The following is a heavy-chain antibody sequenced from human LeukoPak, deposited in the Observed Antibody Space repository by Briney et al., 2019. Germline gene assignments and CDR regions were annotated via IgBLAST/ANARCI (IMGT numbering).Heavy chain of an antibody. J-gene: IGHJ4*01. CDR1: GFTFSSYS. CDR3: ATGAVTAWGMFDY. Sequence: GGSLRLSCAASGFTFSSYSMNWVRQAPGKGLEWVSNIDSRSSSIYYAGSVKGRFTLSRDNAKNSLYLQMNSLRAEDTAVYYCATGAVTAWGMFDYWGQGNLVTVSS. D-gene: IGHD2-21*02. CDR2: IDSRSSSI. V-gene: IGHV3-48*01.